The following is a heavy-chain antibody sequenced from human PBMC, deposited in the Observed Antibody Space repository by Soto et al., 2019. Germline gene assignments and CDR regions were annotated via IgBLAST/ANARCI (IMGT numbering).Heavy chain of an antibody. V-gene: IGHV3-15*01. CDR2: IKSKTDGETT. Sequence: GGSLRLSCAASGFTLAKYTMGWVRQTPRKGLEWVGRIKSKTDGETTDYAAPVRGRFVISRDDSENTLYLQMNSLKTEDTAVYYCTPGHSAGLSWGRGTLVTVSS. D-gene: IGHD2-21*01. CDR1: GFTLAKYT. J-gene: IGHJ5*02. CDR3: TPGHSAGLS.